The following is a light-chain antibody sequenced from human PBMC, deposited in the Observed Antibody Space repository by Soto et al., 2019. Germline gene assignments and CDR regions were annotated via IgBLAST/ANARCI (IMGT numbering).Light chain of an antibody. J-gene: IGKJ1*01. Sequence: EFVLTQSPDTLSLSPGERATLSCRASQSVSNNYLAWYQQKPGQAPRLLIYGASNRATGIPDRFSGSGSGTDFILIISRLEPEDFAVYLCQQYRTSPQPFGQGPKLDIK. CDR1: QSVSNNY. CDR3: QQYRTSPQP. V-gene: IGKV3-20*01. CDR2: GAS.